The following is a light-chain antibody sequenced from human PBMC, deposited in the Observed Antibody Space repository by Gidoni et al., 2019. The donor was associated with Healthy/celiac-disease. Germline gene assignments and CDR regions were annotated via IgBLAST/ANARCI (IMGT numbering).Light chain of an antibody. V-gene: IGLV2-23*01. Sequence: QSALPQPASVSGSPGQSITISCTGTSSDVGSYNLVSWYQQHPGKAPKLMIYEGSKRPSGVSNRCSGSKSGNTASLTISGLQAEDEADYYCCSYAGSSSYVFGTGTKVTVL. CDR2: EGS. CDR1: SSDVGSYNL. J-gene: IGLJ1*01. CDR3: CSYAGSSSYV.